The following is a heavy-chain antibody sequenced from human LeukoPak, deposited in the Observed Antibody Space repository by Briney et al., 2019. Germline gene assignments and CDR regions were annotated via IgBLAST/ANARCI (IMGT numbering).Heavy chain of an antibody. D-gene: IGHD2-15*01. CDR1: GFPFSSYV. CDR3: ATDEAHCSGGSCYSFAY. J-gene: IGHJ4*02. CDR2: ITSTSDAT. V-gene: IGHV3-23*01. Sequence: GGSLRLSCAGSGFPFSSYVMCWVRQAPGKGLEWVSSITSTSDATFYADSVKGRFTISRDNSKNTLYLQMDSLRAEDAAVYYCATDEAHCSGGSCYSFAYWGQGTLVTVSS.